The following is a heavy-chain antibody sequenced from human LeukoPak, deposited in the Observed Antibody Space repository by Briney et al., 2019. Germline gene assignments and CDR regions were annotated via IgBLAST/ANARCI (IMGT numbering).Heavy chain of an antibody. Sequence: PSETLSLTCTVSGGSISGYYWSWIWQHPGKGLEWIGYISYSGSTNHNPSLKSRVSISVDTSKNQFSLNLNSVTAADTAVFYCARHGSGWSFDYWGQGTLVTVSS. D-gene: IGHD6-19*01. CDR1: GGSISGYY. CDR3: ARHGSGWSFDY. J-gene: IGHJ4*02. V-gene: IGHV4-59*08. CDR2: ISYSGST.